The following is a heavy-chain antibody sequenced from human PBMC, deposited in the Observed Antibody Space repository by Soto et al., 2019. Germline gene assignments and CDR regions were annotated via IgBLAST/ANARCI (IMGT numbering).Heavy chain of an antibody. CDR2: IIPLSGTA. Sequence: QVQLVQSGAEVRKPGSSVKVSCKASGDTFSNFAITWVRQAPGQGLEWMGGIIPLSGTANYAQKFQGRVTTSADKSTSTADMELSGLRPDDTAVYYCARDPTATVVPYFDYWGQGTLVTVSS. CDR1: GDTFSNFA. CDR3: ARDPTATVVPYFDY. J-gene: IGHJ4*02. V-gene: IGHV1-69*06. D-gene: IGHD1-1*01.